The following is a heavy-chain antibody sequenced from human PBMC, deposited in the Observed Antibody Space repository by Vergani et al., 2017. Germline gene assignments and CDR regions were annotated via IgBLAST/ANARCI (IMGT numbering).Heavy chain of an antibody. V-gene: IGHV4-59*01. J-gene: IGHJ3*02. CDR1: GGSISSYY. Sequence: QVQLQESGPGLVKPSETLSLTCTVSGGSISSYYWSWIRQPPGKGLEWIGYIYYSGSTNYNPSLKSRVTISVDTSKNQFSLKLSSVTAADTAVYYCARDWTGNYYDSSGSQGDAFDIWGQGTMVTVSS. CDR3: ARDWTGNYYDSSGSQGDAFDI. CDR2: IYYSGST. D-gene: IGHD3-22*01.